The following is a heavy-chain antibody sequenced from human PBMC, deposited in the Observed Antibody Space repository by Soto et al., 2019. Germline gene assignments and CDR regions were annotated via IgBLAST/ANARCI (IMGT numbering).Heavy chain of an antibody. CDR3: ARVGGRGGDRDY. CDR2: IKRDGSSI. CDR1: GFTFSNYW. Sequence: EVQLVESGGGLVQPGGSLRLSCAASGFTFSNYWMDWVRQAPGKGLVWVSRIKRDGSSISYADSVKGRVTISRDNAKNTLYLQMNSLRAEGTAVYYCARVGGRGGDRDYWGEGTLVSVSA. D-gene: IGHD2-15*01. J-gene: IGHJ4*02. V-gene: IGHV3-74*01.